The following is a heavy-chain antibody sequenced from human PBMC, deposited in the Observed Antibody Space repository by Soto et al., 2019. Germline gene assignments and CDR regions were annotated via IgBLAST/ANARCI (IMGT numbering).Heavy chain of an antibody. CDR3: AKQPVVVVPAAENFDY. D-gene: IGHD2-2*01. CDR2: ISGSGGST. Sequence: GPMRVPWGAAGVNSSGYGVSWVRKNKGKGLEWVSAISGSGGSTYYADSVKGRFTISRDNSKNTLYLQMNSLRAEDTAVYYCAKQPVVVVPAAENFDYWGQGTLVTVSS. CDR1: GVNSSGYG. J-gene: IGHJ4*02. V-gene: IGHV3-23*01.